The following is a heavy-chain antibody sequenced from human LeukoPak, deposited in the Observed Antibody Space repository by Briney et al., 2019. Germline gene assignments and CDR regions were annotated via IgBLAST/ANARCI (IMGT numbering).Heavy chain of an antibody. V-gene: IGHV4-39*01. J-gene: IGHJ5*02. CDR3: ARLGGYSSSSGWFDP. Sequence: SETLSLTCTVSGGSISSSSYYWGWIRQPPGKGLEWIGSIYYSGSTYYNPSLKSRATISVDTSKNQFSLKLSSVTAADTAVYYCARLGGYSSSSGWFDPWGQGTLVTVSS. CDR2: IYYSGST. CDR1: GGSISSSSYY. D-gene: IGHD6-6*01.